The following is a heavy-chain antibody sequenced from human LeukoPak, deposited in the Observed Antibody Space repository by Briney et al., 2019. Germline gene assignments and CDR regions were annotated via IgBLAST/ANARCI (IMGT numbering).Heavy chain of an antibody. V-gene: IGHV3-23*01. CDR1: GFTFSSYA. Sequence: GGSLRLSCKASGFTFSSYAMNWVRQVPGKGLEWMGGINASSSDTNYADSVKGRFTITRDNSKSTLYLQMNSLRAEDTAVSNCANDLGGVGGSGFPGYWGQGTLVTVSS. CDR3: ANDLGGVGGSGFPGY. CDR2: INASSSDT. J-gene: IGHJ4*02. D-gene: IGHD3-10*01.